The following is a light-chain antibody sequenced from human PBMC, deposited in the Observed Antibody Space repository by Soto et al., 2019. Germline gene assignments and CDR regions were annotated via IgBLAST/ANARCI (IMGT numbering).Light chain of an antibody. Sequence: EIVLTQSPATLSLSPGERATLSCRASQSVSTYLAWYQQKPGQAPRLLIYDASNRATGIPARFSGSRSGTDFTLTISSLKPEDFAVYYCQQRSNWPLTFGGGTKVEIK. CDR2: DAS. J-gene: IGKJ4*02. CDR1: QSVSTY. V-gene: IGKV3-11*01. CDR3: QQRSNWPLT.